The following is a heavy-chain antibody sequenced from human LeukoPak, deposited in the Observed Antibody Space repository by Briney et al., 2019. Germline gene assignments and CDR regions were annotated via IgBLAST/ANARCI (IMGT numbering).Heavy chain of an antibody. CDR2: IRSKANSYAT. D-gene: IGHD5-24*01. CDR3: AKAYKVLAVVETAFDY. Sequence: PGGSLRPSCAASGFTFSGSAMHWVRQASGKGLEWVGRIRSKANSYATAYAASVKGRFTISRDDSKNTAYLQMNSLKTEDTAVYYCAKAYKVLAVVETAFDYWGQGTLVTVSS. CDR1: GFTFSGSA. J-gene: IGHJ4*02. V-gene: IGHV3-73*01.